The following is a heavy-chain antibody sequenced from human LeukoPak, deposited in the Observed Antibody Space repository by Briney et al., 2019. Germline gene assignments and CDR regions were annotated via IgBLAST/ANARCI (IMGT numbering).Heavy chain of an antibody. CDR3: ARSVGWYRDHWYFDL. CDR2: INHGGST. V-gene: IGHV4-34*01. J-gene: IGHJ2*01. D-gene: IGHD6-19*01. Sequence: SETLSLTCAVYGGSFSGYYWSWIRQPPGKGLEWIGEINHGGSTNYNPSLKSRVTISVDTSKNQFSLKLSSVTAADTAVYYCARSVGWYRDHWYFDLWGRGTLVTVSS. CDR1: GGSFSGYY.